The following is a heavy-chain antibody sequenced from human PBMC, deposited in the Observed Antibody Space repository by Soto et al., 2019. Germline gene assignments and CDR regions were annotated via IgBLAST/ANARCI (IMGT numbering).Heavy chain of an antibody. CDR3: ASRNYYASGSYYWYYFDY. J-gene: IGHJ4*02. V-gene: IGHV1-3*01. CDR2: INAGNGNT. D-gene: IGHD3-10*01. Sequence: ASVKVSCKASGYTFTSYAMHWVRQAPGQRLEWMGWINAGNGNTKYSQKFQGRVTITRDTSASTAYMELSSLRSEDTALYYCASRNYYASGSYYWYYFDYWSQGTLVTVSS. CDR1: GYTFTSYA.